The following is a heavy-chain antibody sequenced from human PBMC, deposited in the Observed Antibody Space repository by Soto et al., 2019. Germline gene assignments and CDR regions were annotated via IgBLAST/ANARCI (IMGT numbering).Heavy chain of an antibody. V-gene: IGHV1-2*02. CDR2: TNPSSGAT. Sequence: QVPLVQSGAEVKKPGASVKVSCKASGYTFIGHYLHWVRQAPGQGLEWLGWTNPSSGATNFAQKFQGRVTMTRDTSISTAYLELSRLRSDDTAIYYCAREAGTTGNYYFGMDGWGQGTTVTVSS. J-gene: IGHJ6*02. CDR3: AREAGTTGNYYFGMDG. CDR1: GYTFIGHY. D-gene: IGHD1-7*01.